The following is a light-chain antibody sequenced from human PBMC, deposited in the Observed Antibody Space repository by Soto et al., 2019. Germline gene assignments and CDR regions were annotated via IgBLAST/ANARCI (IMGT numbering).Light chain of an antibody. CDR3: QQYSTYTPWT. CDR2: KAS. Sequence: DIQMTQPPSTLSASVGDRVTITCRASQSISIWLAWYQQKPGKAPKILIYKASSLESGVPSRFSGSGSGTEFTLTISSLQPDDFATYYCQQYSTYTPWTSGQGTKVDIK. V-gene: IGKV1-5*03. CDR1: QSISIW. J-gene: IGKJ1*01.